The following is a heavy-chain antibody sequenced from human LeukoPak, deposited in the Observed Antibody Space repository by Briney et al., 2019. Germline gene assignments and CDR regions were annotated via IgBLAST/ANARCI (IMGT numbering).Heavy chain of an antibody. D-gene: IGHD2-8*01. CDR1: GFTFSSYA. CDR2: ISYEGNNK. Sequence: GRSLRLSCAASGFTFSSYAMHWVRQAPGKGLEWVAVISYEGNNKYYADSVKGRFTISRDNSKNTLYLQMNSLRAEDTAVYYCARRMIYDYWGQGTLVTVSS. J-gene: IGHJ4*02. V-gene: IGHV3-30-3*01. CDR3: ARRMIYDY.